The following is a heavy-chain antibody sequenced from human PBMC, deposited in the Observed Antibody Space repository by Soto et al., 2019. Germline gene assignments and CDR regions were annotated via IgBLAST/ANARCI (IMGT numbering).Heavy chain of an antibody. CDR2: IIPMIGTA. V-gene: IGHV1-69*01. D-gene: IGHD1-26*01. CDR3: ARVRSGTYFGVYYNGMDV. Sequence: QVQLVQSASEVKKPGSSAKVSCKASGGTFSNYAFSWVRQAPGQGLEWMGGIIPMIGTATYAEKFQGRVTITADESTSTVYMELRRLRSEDTALYYCARVRSGTYFGVYYNGMDVWGQGTAVTVSS. J-gene: IGHJ6*02. CDR1: GGTFSNYA.